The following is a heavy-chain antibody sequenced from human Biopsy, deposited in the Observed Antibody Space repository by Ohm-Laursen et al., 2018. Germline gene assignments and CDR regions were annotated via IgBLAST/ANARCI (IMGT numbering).Heavy chain of an antibody. CDR3: ARDYGLELGGLEAFDI. CDR1: GGLNSNYY. Sequence: SETLSLTCSVSGGLNSNYYWSWVRQSAGKGLEWIGRLYTSGSTSYNPSLESRVTMSVVTSKNQFSLKVTSMTAADTALYYCARDYGLELGGLEAFDIWGQGTMVTVSS. D-gene: IGHD1-7*01. V-gene: IGHV4-4*07. J-gene: IGHJ3*02. CDR2: LYTSGST.